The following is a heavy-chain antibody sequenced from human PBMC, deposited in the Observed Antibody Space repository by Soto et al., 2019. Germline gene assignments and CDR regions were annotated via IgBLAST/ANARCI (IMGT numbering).Heavy chain of an antibody. CDR3: AKGRVPATGWYRTIAH. Sequence: GGSLRLSCADSELTFRSYGMHWVRQPPGKGLEWVAVISDDGSKTYYADSVKGRFTISRDNSKNTLYLQMNSLRAEDTALYHCAKGRVPATGWYRTIAHWGQGIPVTVSS. CDR1: ELTFRSYG. V-gene: IGHV3-30*18. D-gene: IGHD6-19*01. J-gene: IGHJ4*02. CDR2: ISDDGSKT.